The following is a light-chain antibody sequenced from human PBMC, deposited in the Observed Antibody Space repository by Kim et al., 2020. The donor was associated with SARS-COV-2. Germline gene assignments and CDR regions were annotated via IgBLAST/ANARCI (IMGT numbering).Light chain of an antibody. CDR1: SSNIGAGYD. CDR3: QSYDSSLSGSGV. J-gene: IGLJ1*01. Sequence: VTIYCTGSSSNIGAGYDVHWYQKLPGTAPKLLIYGNSNRPSGVPDRFSGSKSGTSASLAITGLQAEDEADYYCQSYDSSLSGSGVFGTGTKVTVL. V-gene: IGLV1-40*01. CDR2: GNS.